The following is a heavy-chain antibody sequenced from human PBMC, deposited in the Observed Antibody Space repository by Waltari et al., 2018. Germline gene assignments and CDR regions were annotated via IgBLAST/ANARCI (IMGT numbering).Heavy chain of an antibody. V-gene: IGHV1-69*06. CDR3: ARSGSSSSDFDY. CDR1: GGRFSGYA. D-gene: IGHD6-6*01. Sequence: QVQLVQSGAEVRKPGSSVKVSCKASGGRFSGYAINWVRQAPGQGLDWMGNIRPGFETTNYAQKFQGRVTMTRNTSISTAYMELSSLRSEDTAVYYCARSGSSSSDFDYWGQGTLVTVSS. J-gene: IGHJ4*02. CDR2: IRPGFETT.